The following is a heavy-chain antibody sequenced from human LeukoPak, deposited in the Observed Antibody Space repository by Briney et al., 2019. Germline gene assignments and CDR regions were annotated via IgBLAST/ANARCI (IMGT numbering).Heavy chain of an antibody. J-gene: IGHJ4*02. CDR1: GFTFSTYW. V-gene: IGHV3-30*18. CDR3: AKDYSVVVVAATAIDY. D-gene: IGHD2-15*01. Sequence: GGSLRLSCAASGFTFSTYWMSWVRQGPGKGLEWVAVISYDGSNKYYADSVKGRFTISRDNSKNTLYLQMNSLRAEDTAVYYCAKDYSVVVVAATAIDYWGQGTLVTVSS. CDR2: ISYDGSNK.